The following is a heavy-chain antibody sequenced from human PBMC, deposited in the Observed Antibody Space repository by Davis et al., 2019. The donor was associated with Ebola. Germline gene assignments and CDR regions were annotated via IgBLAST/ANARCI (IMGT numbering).Heavy chain of an antibody. V-gene: IGHV3-9*01. D-gene: IGHD3-10*01. CDR1: GLTVADYA. Sequence: PGGSLRLPCPPSGLTVADYAVHWVRQPQRTGLEWVSGISWNMGSISYADSVKGRFTIYRDNAKNSLYLQMNSLRAEDTALYYCAKDRRGSYYRAYFDYWGQGTLVTVS. CDR3: AKDRRGSYYRAYFDY. CDR2: ISWNMGSI. J-gene: IGHJ4*02.